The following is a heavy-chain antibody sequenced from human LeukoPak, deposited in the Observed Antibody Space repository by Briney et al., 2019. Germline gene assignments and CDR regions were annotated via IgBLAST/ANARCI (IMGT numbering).Heavy chain of an antibody. CDR1: GYSFSSYW. J-gene: IGHJ4*02. D-gene: IGHD2-8*02. CDR3: ARDGGGVSSWVSH. Sequence: GESLKISCKGSGYSFSSYWISWVRQMPGEGLEWMGRIDPGDSFTKYRPSLEGRVTISADKSLSTVYLQWSSLKASDAAIYYCARDGGGVSSWVSHWGQGTLVTVSS. CDR2: IDPGDSFT. V-gene: IGHV5-10-1*01.